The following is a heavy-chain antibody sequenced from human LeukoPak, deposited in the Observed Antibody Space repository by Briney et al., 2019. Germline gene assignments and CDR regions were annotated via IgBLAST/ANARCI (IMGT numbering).Heavy chain of an antibody. Sequence: SVKVSCKASGYTFTGYYMHWVRQAPAQGLEWMGGIIPIFGTANYAQNFQGRITITADKSTSTAYMELSSLRSEDTAVYYCARVYSSGTYFDYWGQGTLVTVSS. D-gene: IGHD3-10*01. CDR1: GYTFTGYY. V-gene: IGHV1-69*06. J-gene: IGHJ4*02. CDR3: ARVYSSGTYFDY. CDR2: IIPIFGTA.